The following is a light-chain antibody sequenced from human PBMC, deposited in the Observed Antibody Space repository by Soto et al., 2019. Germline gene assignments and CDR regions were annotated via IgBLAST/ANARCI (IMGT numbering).Light chain of an antibody. CDR2: DAS. Sequence: TYMTPSLSSLATSVGHACPDTCDASQDISNYLNWYQQKPGKAPKLLIYDASNLETGVPSRFSGSGSGTDFTFTISSLQPEDIATYYCQQYDNLPLTFGGGTKVDIK. CDR1: QDISNY. CDR3: QQYDNLPLT. J-gene: IGKJ4*01. V-gene: IGKV1-33*01.